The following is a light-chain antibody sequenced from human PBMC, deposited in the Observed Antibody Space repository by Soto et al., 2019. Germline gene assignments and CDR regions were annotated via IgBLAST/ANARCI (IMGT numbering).Light chain of an antibody. V-gene: IGKV4-1*01. CDR1: QSVLYNSNNKND. J-gene: IGKJ2*01. CDR3: QQYDSTPYT. CDR2: CAS. Sequence: DSVMTQSPDSLAVSLGETATINCKSSQSVLYNSNNKNDLAWYQQKPGQPPKLLIYCASIRESGVPDRFSGSGSWTDFNLTISSLQAEYVAVYFCQQYDSTPYTFGQRTKLEIK.